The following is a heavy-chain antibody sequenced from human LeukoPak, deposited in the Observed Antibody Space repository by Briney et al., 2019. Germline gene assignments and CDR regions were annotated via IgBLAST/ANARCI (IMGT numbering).Heavy chain of an antibody. CDR3: ARGGRSPIYSDY. D-gene: IGHD2-15*01. CDR2: IIPIFGTA. V-gene: IGHV1-69*13. J-gene: IGHJ4*01. Sequence: GASVKVSCKASRGTFSSYAISWVRQAPGQGLEWMGGIIPIFGTANYAQKFQGRVTMTADESTSTAYMELSSLRSEDTAVYYCARGGRSPIYSDYCLHSTLLTVSS. CDR1: RGTFSSYA.